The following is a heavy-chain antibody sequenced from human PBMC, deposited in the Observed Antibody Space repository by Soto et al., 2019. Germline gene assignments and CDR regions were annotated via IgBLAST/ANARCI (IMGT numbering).Heavy chain of an antibody. D-gene: IGHD6-6*01. V-gene: IGHV4-34*01. CDR3: ARGDSSSGGFDY. J-gene: IGHJ4*02. CDR2: IHHSGST. Sequence: QVQLQQWGAGLLKPSETLSLTCAVYGGSFSGYYWSWIRQPPGKGLEWIGEIHHSGSTNYNPSLKSRVTIAVDTSKNQFSLKLSSVTAADTAVYYCARGDSSSGGFDYWGQGTLVTVSS. CDR1: GGSFSGYY.